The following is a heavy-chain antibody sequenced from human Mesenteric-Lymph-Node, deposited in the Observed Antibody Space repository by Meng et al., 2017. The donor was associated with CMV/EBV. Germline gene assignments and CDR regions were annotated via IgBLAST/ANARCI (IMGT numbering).Heavy chain of an antibody. D-gene: IGHD3-3*01. J-gene: IGHJ4*02. Sequence: ASGFTFSSYAMHWVRQAPGKGLEWVAVISYDGSNKYYADSVKGRFTISRDNSKNTLYLQMNSLRAEDTAVYYCARGGYDFWSGYFDYWGQGTLVTVSS. CDR3: ARGGYDFWSGYFDY. CDR2: ISYDGSNK. V-gene: IGHV3-30*04. CDR1: GFTFSSYA.